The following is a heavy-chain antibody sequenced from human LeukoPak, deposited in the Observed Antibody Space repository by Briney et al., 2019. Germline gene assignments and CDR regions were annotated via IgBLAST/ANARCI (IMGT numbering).Heavy chain of an antibody. Sequence: PGGSLRLSCAASGFTFSDYAIYWVRQAPGKGLEWVAVISYDGRNKYYADSVKGRFTISRDNSKNTLYLQMNSLRAEDTAVYYCAKNVGDTAMAYNWFDPWGQGTLVTVSS. CDR3: AKNVGDTAMAYNWFDP. D-gene: IGHD5-18*01. V-gene: IGHV3-30-3*02. CDR1: GFTFSDYA. J-gene: IGHJ5*02. CDR2: ISYDGRNK.